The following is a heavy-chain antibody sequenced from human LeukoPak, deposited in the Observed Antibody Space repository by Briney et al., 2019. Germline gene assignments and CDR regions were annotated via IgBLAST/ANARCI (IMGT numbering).Heavy chain of an antibody. CDR1: GFTFDSYT. V-gene: IGHV3-43*01. Sequence: PGGSLRLSCAASGFTFDSYTMHWVRRCPGKGLERVSLINSDGGSTYYADSVKGRFTISRDNAKNSLYLQMNSLRAEDTALYYCAKAPYGSGGVLDYWGQGTLVTVSS. D-gene: IGHD3-10*01. J-gene: IGHJ4*02. CDR3: AKAPYGSGGVLDY. CDR2: INSDGGST.